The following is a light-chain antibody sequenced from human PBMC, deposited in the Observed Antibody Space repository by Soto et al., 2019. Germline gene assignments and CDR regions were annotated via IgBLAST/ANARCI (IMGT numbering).Light chain of an antibody. Sequence: SLSSGRSSYAIAWHQQKPEKGPRYLMKVNSDGSHSKGDGIPDRFSGSSSGAERYLTISTLQSEDEADYYCQTWGTGFRVFGGGTKLTVL. J-gene: IGLJ2*01. CDR3: QTWGTGFRV. CDR1: SGRSSYA. V-gene: IGLV4-69*01. CDR2: VNSDGSH.